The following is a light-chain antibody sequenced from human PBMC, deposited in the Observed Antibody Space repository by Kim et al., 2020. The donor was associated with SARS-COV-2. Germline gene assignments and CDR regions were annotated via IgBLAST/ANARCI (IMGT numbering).Light chain of an antibody. J-gene: IGLJ3*02. Sequence: SVLTQPPSASGTPGQRVTISCSGSSSNIGSNYVYWYQQLPGTAPKLLIYRNNQRPSGVPDRFSGSKSGTSASLAISGLRSEDEADYYCAAWDDSLSGWVLGGGTQMTV. CDR1: SSNIGSNY. CDR2: RNN. V-gene: IGLV1-47*01. CDR3: AAWDDSLSGWV.